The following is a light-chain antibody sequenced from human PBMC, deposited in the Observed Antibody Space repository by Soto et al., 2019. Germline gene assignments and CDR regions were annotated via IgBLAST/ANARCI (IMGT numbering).Light chain of an antibody. CDR1: QSVSNNY. CDR2: GAS. V-gene: IGKV3-20*01. Sequence: EVGLTQSAGTLSLSPGERATLSCRASQSVSNNYLAWYQQKPGQAPRLLIYGASNRATGIPDRFSGSGSGTDFTLTISRLEPDDFAVYYCQQYGSSGTFGQGTKVAIK. CDR3: QQYGSSGT. J-gene: IGKJ1*01.